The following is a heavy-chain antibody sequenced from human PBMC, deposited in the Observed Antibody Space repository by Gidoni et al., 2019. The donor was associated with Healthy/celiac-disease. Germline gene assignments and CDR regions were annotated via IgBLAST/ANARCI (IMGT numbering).Heavy chain of an antibody. Sequence: QLQLQESGPGLVKPSETLSLTCTVSGGSISSSSYYWGWIRQPPGKGLEWIGSIYYSGSTYYTPSLKSRVTISVDTSKNQFSLKLSSVTAADTAVYYCARKCSSTSCSKGGFDYWGQGTLVTVSS. CDR1: GGSISSSSYY. CDR2: IYYSGST. V-gene: IGHV4-39*01. D-gene: IGHD2-2*01. J-gene: IGHJ4*02. CDR3: ARKCSSTSCSKGGFDY.